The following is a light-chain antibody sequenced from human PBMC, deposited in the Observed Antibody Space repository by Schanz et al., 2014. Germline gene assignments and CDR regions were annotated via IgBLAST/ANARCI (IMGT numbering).Light chain of an antibody. CDR3: SSYASNNPRVV. J-gene: IGLJ2*01. CDR2: EDS. CDR1: SSDVGGYNY. Sequence: QSALTQPPSASGSPGQSITISCTGTSSDVGGYNYVSWYQQYPGRAPKLMIYEDSTRPSGVPDRFSGSKSGNTASLTVSGLQAEDEADYYCSSYASNNPRVVFGGGTKLTVL. V-gene: IGLV2-8*01.